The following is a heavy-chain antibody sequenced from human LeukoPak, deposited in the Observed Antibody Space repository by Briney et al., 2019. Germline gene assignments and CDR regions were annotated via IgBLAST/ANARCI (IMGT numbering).Heavy chain of an antibody. CDR3: ARVGGSADY. CDR2: MNPNSGFT. CDR1: GYAFTSLD. J-gene: IGHJ4*02. D-gene: IGHD6-19*01. Sequence: GASVKVSCKASGYAFTSLDINWVRQATGQGLEWMGWMNPNSGFTGSAQKFQGRLTVTRDTSISTAYMELTSLTSEDTAMYYCARVGGSADYWGQGTLVTVSS. V-gene: IGHV1-8*01.